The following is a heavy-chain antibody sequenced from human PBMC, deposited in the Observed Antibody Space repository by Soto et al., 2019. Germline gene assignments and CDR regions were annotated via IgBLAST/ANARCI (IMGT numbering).Heavy chain of an antibody. J-gene: IGHJ4*02. V-gene: IGHV4-31*03. CDR2: IYSSGNS. Sequence: QVQLQESGPGLVKPSQTLSLTCSVSGASISRDDYYWSWIRQHPGKGLEWIAYIYSSGNSYYTPSLSSRVAISLDTSKNQFSLRLSSVTAAETGVYYCASALTGDYVGFDYWGQGTPATVSS. D-gene: IGHD3-9*01. CDR3: ASALTGDYVGFDY. CDR1: GASISRDDYY.